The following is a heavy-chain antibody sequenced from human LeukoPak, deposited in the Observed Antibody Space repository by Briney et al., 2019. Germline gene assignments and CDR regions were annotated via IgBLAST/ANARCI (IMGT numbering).Heavy chain of an antibody. J-gene: IGHJ5*02. Sequence: PSETLSPTCAVYGGSFSGYYWSWIRQPPGKGLEWIGEINHSGSTNYNPSLKSRVTISVDTSKNQFSLKLSSVTAADTAVYYCARERGYSYGFDPWGQGTLVTVSS. D-gene: IGHD5-18*01. CDR1: GGSFSGYY. CDR2: INHSGST. CDR3: ARERGYSYGFDP. V-gene: IGHV4-34*01.